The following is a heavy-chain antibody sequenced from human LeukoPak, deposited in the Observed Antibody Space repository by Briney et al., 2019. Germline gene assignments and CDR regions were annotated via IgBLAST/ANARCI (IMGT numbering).Heavy chain of an antibody. CDR1: GFTFDEYN. CDR3: AREPADGQRSFDWIFAFDS. Sequence: GGSLRLSCAASGFTFDEYNMHWVRQVPGKGLEWVALISGDHISTYYADFVEGRFTVSRDNNENSLYLQMSSLRIEDSALYYCAREPADGQRSFDWIFAFDSWGQGTLITVSS. V-gene: IGHV3-43*02. D-gene: IGHD3-9*01. J-gene: IGHJ4*02. CDR2: ISGDHIST.